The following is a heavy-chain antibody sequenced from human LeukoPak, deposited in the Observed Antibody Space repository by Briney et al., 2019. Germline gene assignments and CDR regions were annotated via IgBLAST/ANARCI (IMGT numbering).Heavy chain of an antibody. Sequence: SETLSLTCAVYGGSFSGYYWSWIRQPPGKGLEWIGEINHSGSTNYNPSLKSRVTISVDTSKNQFSLKLSSVTAADTAVYYCARELTDSDYWGQGALVTVSS. V-gene: IGHV4-34*01. CDR2: INHSGST. D-gene: IGHD3-9*01. CDR3: ARELTDSDY. J-gene: IGHJ4*02. CDR1: GGSFSGYY.